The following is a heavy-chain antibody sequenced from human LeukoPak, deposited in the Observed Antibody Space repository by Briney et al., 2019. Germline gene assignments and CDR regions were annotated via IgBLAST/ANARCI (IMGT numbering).Heavy chain of an antibody. CDR2: IYYSGST. V-gene: IGHV4-59*01. Sequence: PSETLSLTCTVSGGSISSYYWSWIRQPPGKGLEWIGYIYYSGSTNYNPSLKSRVTISVDTSKNQFSLKLSSVTAADTAVYYCARGRRYSSGWPHFGYWGQGTLVTVSS. CDR1: GGSISSYY. J-gene: IGHJ4*02. CDR3: ARGRRYSSGWPHFGY. D-gene: IGHD6-19*01.